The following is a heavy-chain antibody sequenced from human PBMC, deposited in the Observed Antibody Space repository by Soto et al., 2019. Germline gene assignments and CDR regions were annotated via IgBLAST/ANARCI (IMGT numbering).Heavy chain of an antibody. J-gene: IGHJ4*02. CDR2: ISAYNGNT. CDR1: GYTFTSYG. D-gene: IGHD5-18*01. V-gene: IGHV1-18*01. Sequence: QVQLVQSGAEVKKPGASVKVSFKASGYTFTSYGISWVRQAPGQRLEWMGWISAYNGNTNYVQKLQGRVTMTTDTSTSTAYMELRSLRSDDTAVYYCASSLLVGYGLEGESDWGQGTLVTVSS. CDR3: ASSLLVGYGLEGESD.